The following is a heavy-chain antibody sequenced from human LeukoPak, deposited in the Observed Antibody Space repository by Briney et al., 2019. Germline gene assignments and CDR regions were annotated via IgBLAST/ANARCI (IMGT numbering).Heavy chain of an antibody. CDR1: GYTFTGYY. Sequence: LRASVKVSCKASGYTFTGYYMHWVRQAPGQGLEWMGWINPNSGGINYAQKFQGRVTMTRDTSISTAYMELSRLRSDDTAVYYCARESSQGPYFDYWGQGTLVTVSS. CDR2: INPNSGGI. V-gene: IGHV1-2*02. J-gene: IGHJ4*02. CDR3: ARESSQGPYFDY. D-gene: IGHD6-19*01.